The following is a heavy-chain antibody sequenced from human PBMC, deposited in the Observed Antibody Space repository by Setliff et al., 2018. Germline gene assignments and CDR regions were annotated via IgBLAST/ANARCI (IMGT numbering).Heavy chain of an antibody. CDR2: IHSSGRS. CDR1: GDSISGHY. V-gene: IGHV4-4*08. D-gene: IGHD2-2*01. Sequence: PSETLSLTCAVSGDSISGHYWSWIRQPPGKGLEWIGYIHSSGRSNYNPSLKSRVTTSIDTSKNQFSLKLSSVTAADTAVYYCERRQLGTMENYWGLGALVTVSS. CDR3: ERRQLGTMENY. J-gene: IGHJ4*02.